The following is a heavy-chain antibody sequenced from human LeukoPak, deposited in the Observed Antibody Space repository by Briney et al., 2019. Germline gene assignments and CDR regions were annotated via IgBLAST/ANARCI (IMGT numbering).Heavy chain of an antibody. D-gene: IGHD6-19*01. Sequence: GGSLRHPCAASGFSFSSYEMNWVRQAPGKGLEWVSNISPSGSTKYYADSVKGRFTVSRDNAKNSLYLQMNSLRAGDTGVYYCTKLAVSSADSWGQGSQVAVSS. CDR2: ISPSGSTK. CDR1: GFSFSSYE. CDR3: TKLAVSSADS. V-gene: IGHV3-48*03. J-gene: IGHJ4*02.